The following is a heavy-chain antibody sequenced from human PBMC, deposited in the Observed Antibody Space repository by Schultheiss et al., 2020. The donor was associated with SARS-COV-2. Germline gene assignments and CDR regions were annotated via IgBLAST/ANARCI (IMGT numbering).Heavy chain of an antibody. Sequence: SVKVSCKASGGTFSSYAISWVRQAPGQGLEWMGGIIPIFGTANYAQKFQGRVTITADESTSTAYMELSSLRSEDTAVYYCARTYCTTPRCYTTKGHYVMDVWGQGTTVTVSS. V-gene: IGHV1-69*13. D-gene: IGHD2-2*01. J-gene: IGHJ6*02. CDR2: IIPIFGTA. CDR3: ARTYCTTPRCYTTKGHYVMDV. CDR1: GGTFSSYA.